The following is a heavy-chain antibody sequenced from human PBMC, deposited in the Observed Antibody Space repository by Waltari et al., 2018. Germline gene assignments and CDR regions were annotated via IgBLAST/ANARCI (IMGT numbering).Heavy chain of an antibody. CDR3: AKPFYNWDDPLVS. D-gene: IGHD1-20*01. CDR2: VSCSEAT. Sequence: EVQLLESGGELVQAGGSLRLSCGISGFTFHSYAINWVRRAPGTGLRWAAAVSCSEATFHASSVKSRFTISRDTSKDTVYLQMNSLRADDTAVYYCAKPFYNWDDPLVSWGQGTPVTVSS. CDR1: GFTFHSYA. J-gene: IGHJ5*02. V-gene: IGHV3-23*01.